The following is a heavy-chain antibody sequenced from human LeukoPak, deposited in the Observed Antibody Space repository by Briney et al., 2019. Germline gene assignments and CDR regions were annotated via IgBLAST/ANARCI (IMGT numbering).Heavy chain of an antibody. Sequence: PSETLSLTCTVSGGSISSYYWSWIRQPAGKGLEWIGRIYTSGSTNYNPSLKSRVTMSVDTSKNQFSLKLSSVTAADTAVYYCARDQYSSSWFYWFDPWGQGTLVTVSS. J-gene: IGHJ5*02. CDR2: IYTSGST. CDR3: ARDQYSSSWFYWFDP. V-gene: IGHV4-4*07. CDR1: GGSISSYY. D-gene: IGHD6-13*01.